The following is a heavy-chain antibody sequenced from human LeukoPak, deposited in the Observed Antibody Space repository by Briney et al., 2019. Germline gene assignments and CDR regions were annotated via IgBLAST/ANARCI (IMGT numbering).Heavy chain of an antibody. J-gene: IGHJ4*02. CDR2: IIPIFGTA. D-gene: IGHD1-26*01. CDR1: GGTFSSYA. CDR3: ARGSRIVGATVPDFDY. V-gene: IGHV1-69*05. Sequence: GSSVKVSCKASGGTFSSYAISWVRQAPGQGLEWMGRIIPIFGTANYAQKFQGRVTITTDESTSTAYMELGSLRSEDTAVYYCARGSRIVGATVPDFDYWGQGTLVTVSS.